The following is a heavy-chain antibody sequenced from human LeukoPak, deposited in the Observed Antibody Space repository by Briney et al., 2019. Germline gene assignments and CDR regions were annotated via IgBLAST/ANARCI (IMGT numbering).Heavy chain of an antibody. CDR2: IGAYSANT. D-gene: IGHD6-13*01. CDR1: GHTLTRYG. J-gene: IGHJ4*02. Sequence: ASVKVSCKASGHTLTRYGITWVRQAPGQGLEWKGWIGAYSANTNYAQKFQGRVSLTADTSTSTAYMELTTLTSDDTAVYYCARGSSYTSSWHEDYWGQGTQVTVSS. CDR3: ARGSSYTSSWHEDY. V-gene: IGHV1-18*01.